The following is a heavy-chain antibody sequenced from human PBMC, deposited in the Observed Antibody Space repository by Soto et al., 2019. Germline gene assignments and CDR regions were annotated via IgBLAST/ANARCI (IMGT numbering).Heavy chain of an antibody. J-gene: IGHJ6*04. CDR2: IYYSGIT. CDR1: GGSISSSNYY. Sequence: SEPLSLTCTVSGGSISSSNYYWGWIRQPPGKGLEWIGSIYYSGITYNNPSLKSRVTISVDTSKNQFSLKLRSVTAADTAVYYCARRPTYYYYGMDGWGKGTTVTVAS. CDR3: ARRPTYYYYGMDG. V-gene: IGHV4-39*01.